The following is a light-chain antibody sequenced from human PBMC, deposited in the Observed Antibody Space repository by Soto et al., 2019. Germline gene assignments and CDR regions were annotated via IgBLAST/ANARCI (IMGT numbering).Light chain of an antibody. V-gene: IGKV3-11*01. J-gene: IGKJ1*01. CDR1: QSVSSY. CDR2: DAS. CDR3: QQRSDWPRT. Sequence: EIVLTQSPATLSLSPGERATLFCRASQSVSSYLAWYQQKPGQAPRLLIYDASNRATGIPARFSGSGSGTDFSLTTSSLEPEDFAVYYCQQRSDWPRTFGQGTKVDIK.